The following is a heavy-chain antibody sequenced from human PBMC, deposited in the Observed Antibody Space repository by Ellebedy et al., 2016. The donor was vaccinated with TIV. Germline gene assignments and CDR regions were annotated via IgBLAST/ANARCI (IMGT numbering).Heavy chain of an antibody. CDR1: EFTVDNNY. D-gene: IGHD6-13*01. Sequence: PGGSLRLSCAASEFTVDNNYMAWVRQAPGKGLEWVSVIYSGGDTYYADSVKGRFTISRDNSNNTLYLQMNSLRAEDTAVYYCASKRFAYSSTWYRGWYFDLWGRGTLVTVSS. CDR2: IYSGGDT. J-gene: IGHJ2*01. CDR3: ASKRFAYSSTWYRGWYFDL. V-gene: IGHV3-53*01.